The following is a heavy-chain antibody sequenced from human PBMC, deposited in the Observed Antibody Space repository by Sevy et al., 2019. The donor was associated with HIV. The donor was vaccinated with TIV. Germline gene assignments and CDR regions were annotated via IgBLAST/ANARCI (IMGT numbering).Heavy chain of an antibody. CDR3: ARADPIVVVPAAKEGWFDP. V-gene: IGHV4-38-2*01. CDR2: IYHSGST. J-gene: IGHJ5*02. Sequence: SETLSLTCAVSGYSISSGYYWGWIRQPPGKGLEWIGSIYHSGSTYYNPSLKSRVTISVDTSKNQFSLKLSSVTAADTAVYYCARADPIVVVPAAKEGWFDPWGQGTLVTVSS. CDR1: GYSISSGYY. D-gene: IGHD2-2*01.